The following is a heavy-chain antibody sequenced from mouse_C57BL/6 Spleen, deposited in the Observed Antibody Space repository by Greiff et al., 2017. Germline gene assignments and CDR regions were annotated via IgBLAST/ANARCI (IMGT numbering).Heavy chain of an antibody. V-gene: IGHV1-53*01. J-gene: IGHJ2*01. CDR1: GYTFTSYW. D-gene: IGHD1-1*01. Sequence: QVQLQQPGTELVKPGASVKLSCKASGYTFTSYWMHWVKQRPGQGLEWIGNINPSNGGTNYNEKFKSKATLTVDKSSSTAYMQLSSLTSEDSAVCYCARGGYYGSSYDYFDYWGQGTTLTVSS. CDR2: INPSNGGT. CDR3: ARGGYYGSSYDYFDY.